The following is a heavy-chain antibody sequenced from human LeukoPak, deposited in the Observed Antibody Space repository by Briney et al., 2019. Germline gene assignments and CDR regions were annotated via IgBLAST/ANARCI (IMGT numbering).Heavy chain of an antibody. CDR3: ARVPKKGKYYYYGMDV. D-gene: IGHD3-10*01. J-gene: IGHJ6*02. CDR1: GFTFSSYG. V-gene: IGHV3-33*01. Sequence: GGSLRLSCAASGFTFSSYGMHWVRQAPGKGLEWVAVIWYDGSNKYYADSVKGRFTISRDNSKNTLYRQMNSLRAEDTAVYYCARVPKKGKYYYYGMDVWGQGTTVTVSS. CDR2: IWYDGSNK.